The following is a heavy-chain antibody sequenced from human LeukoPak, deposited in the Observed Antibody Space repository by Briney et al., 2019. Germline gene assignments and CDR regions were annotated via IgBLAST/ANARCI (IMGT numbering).Heavy chain of an antibody. Sequence: GGSLRLSCAASGFTFSSYAMSWVRQAPGKGLEWDSAISGSGGSTYFADSVKGRFTISRDNSKNTLYLQMDILRANDTAVYYCAKGAGYDFWSGGYYYYMDVWGKGTTVTVSS. V-gene: IGHV3-23*01. J-gene: IGHJ6*03. D-gene: IGHD3-3*01. CDR1: GFTFSSYA. CDR2: ISGSGGST. CDR3: AKGAGYDFWSGGYYYYMDV.